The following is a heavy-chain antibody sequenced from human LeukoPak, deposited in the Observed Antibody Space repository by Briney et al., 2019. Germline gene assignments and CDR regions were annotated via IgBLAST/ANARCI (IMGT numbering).Heavy chain of an antibody. CDR2: ISYDGSNK. CDR1: GFTFSSYA. CDR3: ARELSGIGRYYFYYYMDV. Sequence: GGSLRLSCAASGFTFSSYAMHWVRQAPGKGLEWVAVISYDGSNKYYADSVKGRFTISRDNSKNTLYLQMNSLRAEDTAVYYCARELSGIGRYYFYYYMDVWGKGTTVTVSS. V-gene: IGHV3-30*04. J-gene: IGHJ6*03. D-gene: IGHD6-19*01.